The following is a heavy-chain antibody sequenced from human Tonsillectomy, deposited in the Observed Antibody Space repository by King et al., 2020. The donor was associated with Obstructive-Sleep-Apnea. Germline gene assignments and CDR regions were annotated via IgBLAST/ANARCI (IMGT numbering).Heavy chain of an antibody. V-gene: IGHV3-7*01. D-gene: IGHD6-13*01. CDR2: IKQDGSEK. CDR1: GFTFSSYW. Sequence: VQLVESGGGLVQPGVSLRLSCAASGFTFSSYWMSWVRQAPGKGLEWVANIKQDGSEKYYVDSVKGRFTISRDNAKNSLYLQMNSLRAEDTAVYYCARNGYSSSWLGPGNYFDYWGQGTLVTVSS. CDR3: ARNGYSSSWLGPGNYFDY. J-gene: IGHJ4*02.